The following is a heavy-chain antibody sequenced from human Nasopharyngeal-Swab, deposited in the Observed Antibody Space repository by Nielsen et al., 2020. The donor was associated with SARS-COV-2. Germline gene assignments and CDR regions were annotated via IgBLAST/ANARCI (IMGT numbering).Heavy chain of an antibody. D-gene: IGHD6-13*01. V-gene: IGHV3-21*01. CDR3: ARDGLYSSSWYSSGWFDP. Sequence: GGSLRLSCAASGFTFDDYGMNWVRQAPGKGLEWVSSISSSFSYIYYADSVKGRFTISRDNAKNSLYLQMNSLRAEDTAVYYCARDGLYSSSWYSSGWFDPWGQGTLVTVSS. J-gene: IGHJ5*02. CDR1: GFTFDDYG. CDR2: ISSSFSYI.